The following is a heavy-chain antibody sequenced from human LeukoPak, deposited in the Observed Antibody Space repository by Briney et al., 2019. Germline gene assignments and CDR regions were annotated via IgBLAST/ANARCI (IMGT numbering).Heavy chain of an antibody. J-gene: IGHJ4*02. CDR3: ARRSVTDSSDYPDYFDY. CDR1: GFTFSSHG. CDR2: IWYDGSNK. D-gene: IGHD3-22*01. Sequence: GRSLRLSCAASGFTFSSHGMHWVRQAPGKGLEWVAVIWYDGSNKYYADSVKGRFTISRDNSKNTLYLQMNSLRAEDTAVYYCARRSVTDSSDYPDYFDYWGKGTLVTVSS. V-gene: IGHV3-33*01.